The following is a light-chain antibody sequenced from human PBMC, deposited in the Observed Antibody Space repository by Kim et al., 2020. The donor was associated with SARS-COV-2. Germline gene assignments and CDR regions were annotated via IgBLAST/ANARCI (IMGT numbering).Light chain of an antibody. CDR1: ISDVGGYNY. CDR3: SSYTSSSTYV. J-gene: IGLJ1*01. V-gene: IGLV2-14*03. CDR2: DVS. Sequence: GHSITISCTGTISDVGGYNYVSWYQQHPGKAPKLMIYDVSNRPSGVSNRFSGSKSGNTASLTISGLQAEDEADYYCSSYTSSSTYVFGTGTKVTVL.